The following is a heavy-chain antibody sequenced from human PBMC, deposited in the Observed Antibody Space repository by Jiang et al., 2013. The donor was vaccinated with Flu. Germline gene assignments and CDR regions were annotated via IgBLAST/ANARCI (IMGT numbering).Heavy chain of an antibody. Sequence: IPIFGTANYAQKFQGRVTITADESTSTAYMELSSLRSEDTAVYYCARDRGPIAAARYFDYWGQGTLVTVSS. D-gene: IGHD6-13*01. V-gene: IGHV1-69*01. J-gene: IGHJ4*02. CDR2: IPIFGTA. CDR3: ARDRGPIAAARYFDY.